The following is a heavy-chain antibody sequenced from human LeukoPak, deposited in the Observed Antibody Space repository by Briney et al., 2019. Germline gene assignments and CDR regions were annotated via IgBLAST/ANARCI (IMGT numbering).Heavy chain of an antibody. Sequence: PPGGSLRLSCEASGFNVNSYWMHWVRQAPGKGLVWVSLIRIDGNDTDYADSVRGRFTTSRDNAKNALYLQMDSLRVEDTAIYYCARDRGEGTPLDPWGQGTLVTVSS. J-gene: IGHJ5*02. D-gene: IGHD6-25*01. CDR1: GFNVNSYW. CDR2: IRIDGNDT. V-gene: IGHV3-74*01. CDR3: ARDRGEGTPLDP.